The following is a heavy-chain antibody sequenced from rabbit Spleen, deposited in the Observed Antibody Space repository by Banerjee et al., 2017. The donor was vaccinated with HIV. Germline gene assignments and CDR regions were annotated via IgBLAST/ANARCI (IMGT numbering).Heavy chain of an antibody. D-gene: IGHD8-1*01. J-gene: IGHJ6*01. CDR3: ARDAASSFSSYGMDL. V-gene: IGHV1S40*01. Sequence: QQLEESGGDLVKPGASLTLTCTASGVSFSSNYYMCWVRQAPGKGLEWIACIDTGSSGFTYFANWAKGRFTISKPSSTTVTLQMTSLTAADTATYFCARDAASSFSSYGMDLWGQGTLVTVS. CDR2: IDTGSSGFT. CDR1: GVSFSSNYY.